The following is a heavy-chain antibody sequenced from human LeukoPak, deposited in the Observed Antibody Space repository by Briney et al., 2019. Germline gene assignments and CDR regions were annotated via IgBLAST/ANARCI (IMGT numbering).Heavy chain of an antibody. CDR1: GVTFSKYS. D-gene: IGHD6-13*01. CDR3: AKDREEQLVRGWFDP. J-gene: IGHJ5*02. Sequence: QTGGSLRLSCAASGVTFSKYSMHWVRQAPGKGLEWVAFMRYNGGNGYYADSVKGRFTISRDNLKSMLYLQMNSLRTDDTGLYFCAKDREEQLVRGWFDPWGQGTLVTVSS. CDR2: MRYNGGNG. V-gene: IGHV3-30*02.